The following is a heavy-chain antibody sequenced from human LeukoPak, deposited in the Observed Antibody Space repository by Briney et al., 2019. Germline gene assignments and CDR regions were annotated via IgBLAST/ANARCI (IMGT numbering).Heavy chain of an antibody. CDR1: GYTFTAYA. CDR3: AREVRAFDY. Sequence: GASVKVSCKASGYTFTAYAMIWVRRAPGQGLEWMGWINTNTGNPTYAQGLTRRFVFSLDTSVSTAYLQISSLKAEDTAVYYCAREVRAFDYWGQGTLVTVSS. CDR2: INTNTGNP. J-gene: IGHJ4*02. D-gene: IGHD4-11*01. V-gene: IGHV7-4-1*02.